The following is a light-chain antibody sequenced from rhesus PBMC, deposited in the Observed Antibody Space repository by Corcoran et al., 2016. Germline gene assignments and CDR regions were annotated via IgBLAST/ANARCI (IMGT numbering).Light chain of an antibody. CDR1: KSVSSS. Sequence: IVLTQSPATLSLSPGERATLSCRASKSVSSSLAWYQQKPGQAPRLLIYGAFSRATGIPDRFSGSGSGTEFTLTISSLEPENLAVYYCQKYSSSPLTFGGGTKVELK. CDR3: QKYSSSPLT. J-gene: IGKJ4*01. CDR2: GAF. V-gene: IGKV3-53*01.